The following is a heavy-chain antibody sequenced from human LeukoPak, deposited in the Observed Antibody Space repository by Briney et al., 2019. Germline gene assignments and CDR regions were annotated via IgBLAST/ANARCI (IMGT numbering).Heavy chain of an antibody. J-gene: IGHJ4*02. Sequence: GGSLRLSCAASGFTFSSYIMNWVRQAPGKGLEWVSSISSSSSYIYYADSVKGRFTISRDNAKNSLYLQMNSLRAEDTAVYYCARASAKSDSIDYWGQGTLVTVSS. D-gene: IGHD3-10*01. CDR1: GFTFSSYI. V-gene: IGHV3-21*01. CDR2: ISSSSSYI. CDR3: ARASAKSDSIDY.